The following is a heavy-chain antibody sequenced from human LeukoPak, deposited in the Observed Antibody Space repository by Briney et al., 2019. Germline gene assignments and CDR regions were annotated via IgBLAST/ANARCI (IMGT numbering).Heavy chain of an antibody. Sequence: PSETLSLTCTVSGGSISSGSYYWSWIRQPAGKGLEWIGRIYTSGSTNYNPSLKSRVTISVDTSKNQFSLKLSSVTAADTAVYYCATITSHYYYYGMDVWGQGTTVTVSS. CDR3: ATITSHYYYYGMDV. D-gene: IGHD3-10*01. V-gene: IGHV4-61*02. CDR1: GGSISSGSYY. CDR2: IYTSGST. J-gene: IGHJ6*02.